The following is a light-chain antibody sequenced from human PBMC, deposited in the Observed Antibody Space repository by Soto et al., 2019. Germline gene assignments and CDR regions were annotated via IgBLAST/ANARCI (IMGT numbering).Light chain of an antibody. CDR2: EVT. V-gene: IGLV2-8*01. Sequence: QSALAQPPSASGSRGQSVTISCTGTSSDVGDNYVSWYQQHLGKAPKLIIYEVTLRPSGVPDRFSGSKSGNTASLTVSGLQADDEADYYCIAYAGSNTFVFGTGTKLTVL. CDR3: IAYAGSNTFV. CDR1: SSDVGDNY. J-gene: IGLJ1*01.